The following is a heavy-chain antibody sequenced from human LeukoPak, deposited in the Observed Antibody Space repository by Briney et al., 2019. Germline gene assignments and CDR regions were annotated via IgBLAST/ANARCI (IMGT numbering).Heavy chain of an antibody. Sequence: SETLSLTCTVSGGSTSTYYWSWIRQPAGKGLEWIGRIYTSGSTNYNPSLKSRVTMSVDTSKNQFSLKLSSVTAADTAVYFCARDPRVGGIGKFFDYWGQGILVAVSS. CDR2: IYTSGST. CDR1: GGSTSTYY. CDR3: ARDPRVGGIGKFFDY. J-gene: IGHJ4*02. V-gene: IGHV4-4*07. D-gene: IGHD1-26*01.